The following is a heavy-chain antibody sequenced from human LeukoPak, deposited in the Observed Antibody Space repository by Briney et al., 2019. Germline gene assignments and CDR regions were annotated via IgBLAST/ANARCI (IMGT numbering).Heavy chain of an antibody. V-gene: IGHV3-53*01. J-gene: IGHJ4*02. D-gene: IGHD5-18*01. CDR1: GFTVSSNY. Sequence: PGGSLRLSCAASGFTVSSNYMSWVRQAPGKGLEWVSVIYSGGSTYYADSVKGRFTISRDNSKNTLYLQMNSLRAEDTAVYYCARDGYSYGLAFDYWGQGTLVTVSS. CDR3: ARDGYSYGLAFDY. CDR2: IYSGGST.